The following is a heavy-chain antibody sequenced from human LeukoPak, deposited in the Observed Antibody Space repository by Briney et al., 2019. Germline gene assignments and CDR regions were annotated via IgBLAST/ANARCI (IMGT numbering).Heavy chain of an antibody. J-gene: IGHJ5*02. CDR3: AKAQNMVVVISRWFGP. Sequence: GGSLRLSCAASGFTFDDYAMHWVRQAPGKGLEWGSGISWNRGSIGYADSVKGRFTICRDNAKNSLYLQMNSLRAEDTALYYYAKAQNMVVVISRWFGPWGQGTLVTVSS. CDR1: GFTFDDYA. V-gene: IGHV3-9*01. CDR2: ISWNRGSI. D-gene: IGHD3-22*01.